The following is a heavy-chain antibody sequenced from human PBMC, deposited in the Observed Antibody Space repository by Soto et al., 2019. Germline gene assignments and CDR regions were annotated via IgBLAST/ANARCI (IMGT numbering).Heavy chain of an antibody. J-gene: IGHJ6*02. V-gene: IGHV3-23*01. Sequence: PGGSLRLSCAASGFTFSSYAMSRVRQAPGKGLEWVSAISGSGGSTYYADSVKGRFTISRDNSKNTLYLQMNSLRAEDTAVYYCANHRLALRYFDWPYGMDVWGQGTTVTVSS. CDR1: GFTFSSYA. CDR2: ISGSGGST. D-gene: IGHD3-9*01. CDR3: ANHRLALRYFDWPYGMDV.